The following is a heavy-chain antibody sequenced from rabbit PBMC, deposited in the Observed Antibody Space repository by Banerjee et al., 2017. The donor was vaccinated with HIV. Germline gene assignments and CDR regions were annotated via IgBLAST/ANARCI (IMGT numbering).Heavy chain of an antibody. CDR2: IYAGNSGNT. CDR1: GFSFSSSYW. J-gene: IGHJ4*01. V-gene: IGHV1S45*01. Sequence: QEQLEESGGDLVKPEGSLTLTCTASGFSFSSSYWICWVRQALGKGLEWIGCIYAGNSGNTYYANWAKGRFTISKTSSTTVTLQMTSLTAADTATYFCARDNTGTGYYYFGLWGQGTLVTVS. CDR3: ARDNTGTGYYYFGL. D-gene: IGHD8-1*01.